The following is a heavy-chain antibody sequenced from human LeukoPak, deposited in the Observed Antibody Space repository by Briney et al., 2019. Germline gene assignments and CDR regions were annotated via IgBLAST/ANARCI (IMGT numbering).Heavy chain of an antibody. CDR2: IYYSGST. CDR3: ARLLWFGEYRYHDAFDI. CDR1: GGSISSYY. J-gene: IGHJ3*02. D-gene: IGHD3-10*01. V-gene: IGHV4-59*01. Sequence: PSETLSLTCTVSGGSISSYYWSWIRQPPGKGLEWIGYIYYSGSTNYNPSLKSRVTISVDTSKNQFSLKLSSVTAADTAVYYCARLLWFGEYRYHDAFDIWGQGTMATVSS.